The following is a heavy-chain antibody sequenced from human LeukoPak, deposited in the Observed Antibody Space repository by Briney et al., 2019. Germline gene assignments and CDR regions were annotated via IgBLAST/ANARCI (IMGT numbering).Heavy chain of an antibody. D-gene: IGHD1-26*01. CDR3: ARSGSHDY. Sequence: GGSLRLSWAASGLTFSTYSLTLIRQAPGQGLEWVSYISSSSSYTNYADSVKGRFTISRENPNNSLYLQMNSLRDDDTVVYYCARSGSHDYWGQGTLATVSS. V-gene: IGHV3-11*03. J-gene: IGHJ4*02. CDR2: ISSSSSYT. CDR1: GLTFSTYS.